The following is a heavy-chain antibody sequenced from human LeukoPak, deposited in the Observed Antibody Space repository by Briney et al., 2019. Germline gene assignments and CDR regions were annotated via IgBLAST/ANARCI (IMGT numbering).Heavy chain of an antibody. V-gene: IGHV3-48*03. Sequence: PGGSLRLSCAASGFTFIGYEMNWVRQAPGKGLEWVSSISSTGSTMYYADSVKGRYTISRDNAKNSLYLQMNSLRAEDTAIYYCARAAYLVRGVIITPPFDCWGQGTLVTVSS. CDR1: GFTFIGYE. CDR3: ARAAYLVRGVIITPPFDC. CDR2: ISSTGSTM. J-gene: IGHJ4*02. D-gene: IGHD3-10*01.